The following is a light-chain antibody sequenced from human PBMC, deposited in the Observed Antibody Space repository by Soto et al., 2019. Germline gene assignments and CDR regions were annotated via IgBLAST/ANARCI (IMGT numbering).Light chain of an antibody. Sequence: DTQMTQSPSAVSASVGDRVNITCRASQGVSSWLAWYQQKPGKPPKLLIYAASSLESGVPSRFSGSGSGTDFTLTINSLQPEDFATSYCQQTNSFPRTFGQGTKVEI. V-gene: IGKV1-12*01. CDR2: AAS. CDR3: QQTNSFPRT. CDR1: QGVSSW. J-gene: IGKJ1*01.